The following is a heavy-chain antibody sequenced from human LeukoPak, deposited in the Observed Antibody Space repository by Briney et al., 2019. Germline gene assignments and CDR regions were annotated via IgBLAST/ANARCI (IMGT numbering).Heavy chain of an antibody. CDR2: ISSSSSYI. CDR1: GFTFSSCS. V-gene: IGHV3-21*01. Sequence: KPGGSLRLSCAASGFTFSSCSMNWVRQAPGKGLEWVSSISSSSSYIYYADSVKGRFTISRDNAKNSLYLQMNSLRAEDTAVYYCARDDILTGYFNDAFDIWGQGTMVTVSS. J-gene: IGHJ3*02. CDR3: ARDDILTGYFNDAFDI. D-gene: IGHD3-9*01.